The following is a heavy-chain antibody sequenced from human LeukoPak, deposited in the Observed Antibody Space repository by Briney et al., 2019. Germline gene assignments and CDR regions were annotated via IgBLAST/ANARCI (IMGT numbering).Heavy chain of an antibody. D-gene: IGHD3-22*01. V-gene: IGHV3-21*01. CDR1: GFTFSSYS. CDR3: ARGNYYENSGYWVLSAFDI. Sequence: GGSLRLSCAASGFTFSSYSMNWVRQAPGKGLEWVSSISSSSSYIYYADSVKGRFTISRDNAKNSLYLQMNSLRAEDTAVYYCARGNYYENSGYWVLSAFDIWGQGTMVTVSS. CDR2: ISSSSSYI. J-gene: IGHJ3*02.